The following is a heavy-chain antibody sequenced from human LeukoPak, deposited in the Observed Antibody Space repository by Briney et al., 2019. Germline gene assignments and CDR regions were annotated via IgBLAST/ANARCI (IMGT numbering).Heavy chain of an antibody. D-gene: IGHD4-23*01. V-gene: IGHV3-21*01. CDR3: ARDKYGGNSNAFDI. Sequence: GGSLRLSCAASGFTFTSYTMNWVRQAPGKGLEWVASIRRSSTYIWYADSMKGRFSISRDNAKNTLSLQMNSLRAEDTAVYFCARDKYGGNSNAFDIWGQGTLVTVSS. CDR2: IRRSSTYI. CDR1: GFTFTSYT. J-gene: IGHJ3*02.